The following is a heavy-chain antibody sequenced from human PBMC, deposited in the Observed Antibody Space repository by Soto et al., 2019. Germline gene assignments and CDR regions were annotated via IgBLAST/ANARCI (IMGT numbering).Heavy chain of an antibody. Sequence: SETLSLTCTVSGGSISSGGYYWSWIRQHPGKGLEWIGYIYYSGSTYYNPSLKSRVTISVDTSKNQFSLKLSSVAAADTAVYYCARGDGLVPFDYWGQGTLVTVSS. J-gene: IGHJ4*02. CDR3: ARGDGLVPFDY. CDR1: GGSISSGGYY. CDR2: IYYSGST. D-gene: IGHD6-19*01. V-gene: IGHV4-31*03.